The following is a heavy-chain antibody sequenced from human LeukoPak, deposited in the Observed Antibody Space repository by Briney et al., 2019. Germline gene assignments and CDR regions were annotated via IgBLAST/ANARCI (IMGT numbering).Heavy chain of an antibody. CDR2: FDPEDGET. D-gene: IGHD3-10*01. CDR3: ATVYYYGSGSYEYYFDY. J-gene: IGHJ4*02. Sequence: EASVKVSCKVSVYTLTELSTHWVRQAPGKGLEWMGGFDPEDGETIYAQKFQGRVTMTEDTSTDTAYMELSSLRSEDTAVYYCATVYYYGSGSYEYYFDYWGQGTLVTVSS. V-gene: IGHV1-24*01. CDR1: VYTLTELS.